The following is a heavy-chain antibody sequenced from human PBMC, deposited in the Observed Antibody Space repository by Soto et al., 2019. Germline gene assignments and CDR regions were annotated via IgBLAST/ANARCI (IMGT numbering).Heavy chain of an antibody. V-gene: IGHV1-18*01. J-gene: IGHJ6*02. CDR2: ISAYNGNT. Sequence: ASVKVSCKASGYIFTSFGISWVRQAPGQGLEWMGWISAYNGNTNYAQNLQGRVTMTTDTSTSTAYMELRSLRSDDTAVYYCARGLFPGISGMDVWGQGTTVTVSS. D-gene: IGHD1-20*01. CDR3: ARGLFPGISGMDV. CDR1: GYIFTSFG.